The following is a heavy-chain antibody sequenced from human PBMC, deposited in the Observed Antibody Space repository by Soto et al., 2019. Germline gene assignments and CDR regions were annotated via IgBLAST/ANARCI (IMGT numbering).Heavy chain of an antibody. Sequence: EVQLVESGGDLVKPGGSLRLSCAASGFIFSHAWFHWVRQPPGKGLELVGRVKNNGGATDYAASVKGRFTISRDDSKDTVYLHMSSLRTEDTAIYYCAAVLGPAYDSNNWFDPWGQGTLVTVSS. CDR2: VKNNGGAT. J-gene: IGHJ5*02. D-gene: IGHD2-21*01. CDR1: GFIFSHAW. V-gene: IGHV3-15*07. CDR3: AAVLGPAYDSNNWFDP.